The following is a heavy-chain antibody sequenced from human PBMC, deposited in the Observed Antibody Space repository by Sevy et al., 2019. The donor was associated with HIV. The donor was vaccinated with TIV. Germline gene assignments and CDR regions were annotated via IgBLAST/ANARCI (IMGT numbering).Heavy chain of an antibody. D-gene: IGHD6-19*01. J-gene: IGHJ3*02. V-gene: IGHV3-53*01. CDR3: ASPSGSSGWYYHAFDI. CDR2: IYSGGST. Sequence: GGSLRLSCAASGFTVSSNYMSWVRQAPGKGLEWVSVIYSGGSTYYADSVKGRFPISRDNSKNTLYLQMNSLRAEDTAVYYCASPSGSSGWYYHAFDIWGQGTMVTVSS. CDR1: GFTVSSNY.